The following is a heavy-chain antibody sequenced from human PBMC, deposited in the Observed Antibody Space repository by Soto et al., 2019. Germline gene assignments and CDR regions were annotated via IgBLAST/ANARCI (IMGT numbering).Heavy chain of an antibody. CDR2: ISYDGSNK. J-gene: IGHJ6*02. CDR3: AKDIGAELGIVRDYYGMDV. V-gene: IGHV3-30*18. Sequence: QVQLVESGGGVVQPGRSLRLSCAASGFTFSSYGMHWVRQAPGKGLEWVAVISYDGSNKYYADSVKGRFTISRDNSKNTLYLQMNSLRAEDTAVYYCAKDIGAELGIVRDYYGMDVWGQGTTVTVSS. D-gene: IGHD7-27*01. CDR1: GFTFSSYG.